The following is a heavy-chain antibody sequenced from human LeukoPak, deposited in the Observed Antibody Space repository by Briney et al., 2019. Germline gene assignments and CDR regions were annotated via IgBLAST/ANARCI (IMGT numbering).Heavy chain of an antibody. V-gene: IGHV4-59*08. CDR1: GGSISSYY. J-gene: IGHJ4*02. Sequence: SETLSLTCTVSGGSISSYYWSWIRQPPGKGLEWIGYTYYSGSTNYNPSLKSRVTISVDTSKNQFSLKLSSVTAADTAVYYCARHDYGDYPYDYWGQGTLVTVSS. CDR3: ARHDYGDYPYDY. D-gene: IGHD4-17*01. CDR2: TYYSGST.